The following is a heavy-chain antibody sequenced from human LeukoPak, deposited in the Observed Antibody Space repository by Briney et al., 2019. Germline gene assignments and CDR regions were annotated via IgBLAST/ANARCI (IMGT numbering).Heavy chain of an antibody. CDR3: ARDQGPTYYDFWSPYYYYYYMDV. J-gene: IGHJ6*03. Sequence: GGSLRLSCAASGFTFSSYAMNWVRQAPGKGLEWVSGTSSSGSTIYYADSVKGRFTISRDNAKNSLYLQMNSLRAEDTAVYYCARDQGPTYYDFWSPYYYYYYMDVWGKGTTVTVSS. CDR2: TSSSGSTI. D-gene: IGHD3-3*01. CDR1: GFTFSSYA. V-gene: IGHV3-48*04.